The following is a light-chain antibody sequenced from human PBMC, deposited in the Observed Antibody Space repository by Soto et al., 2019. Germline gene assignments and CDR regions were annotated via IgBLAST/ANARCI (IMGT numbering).Light chain of an antibody. Sequence: EIVMTQAPATLSVSPVERSTRSCRASQSVSSNLAWYQQKPGQAPRLLIYGASTRATDIPARFSGNGSGTEFTLSISSLQSEDFAVYYCQQYSVWPPVLTFGGGTKVDIK. CDR3: QQYSVWPPVLT. J-gene: IGKJ4*01. V-gene: IGKV3-15*01. CDR2: GAS. CDR1: QSVSSN.